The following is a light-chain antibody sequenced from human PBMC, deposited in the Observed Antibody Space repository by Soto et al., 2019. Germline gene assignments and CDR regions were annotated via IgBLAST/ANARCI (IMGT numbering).Light chain of an antibody. J-gene: IGKJ4*01. CDR1: QGITSW. CDR3: QQTTGFPLT. V-gene: IGKV1-12*01. CDR2: AAS. Sequence: DIQVPQSPSSVSASVGDRVTITCRASQGITSWLAWYQQNPGRAPKLLIYAASSLQSGVPSRFSGSRSGTDFTRTISSLQPVDFATYYCQQTTGFPLTFGGGTKVEIK.